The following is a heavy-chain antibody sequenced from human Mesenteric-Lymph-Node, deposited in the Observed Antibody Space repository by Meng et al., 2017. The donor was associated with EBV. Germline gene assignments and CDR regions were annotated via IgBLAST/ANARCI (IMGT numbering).Heavy chain of an antibody. D-gene: IGHD6-19*01. V-gene: IGHV4-4*02. CDR3: ARVGQWLPIDY. Sequence: VLVQASGPALVKPSVTLSLTCAVSGGCSSSSNWWSWVRQPPGKGLEWIGEIYHSGSTNYNPSLKSRVTISVDKSKNQFSLNLSSVTAADTAVYYCARVGQWLPIDYWGQGTLVTVSS. CDR1: GGCSSSSNW. J-gene: IGHJ4*02. CDR2: IYHSGST.